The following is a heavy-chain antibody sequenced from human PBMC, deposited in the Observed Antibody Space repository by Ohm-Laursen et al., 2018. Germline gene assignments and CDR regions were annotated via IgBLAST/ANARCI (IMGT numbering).Heavy chain of an antibody. V-gene: IGHV3-30*18. CDR2: ISKDGSNT. CDR1: GFTFSSYG. D-gene: IGHD3-10*01. Sequence: SLRLSCTASGFTFSSYGMHWVRQAPGKGLEWMAGISKDGSNTYYGDSVKGRFTISRDDSKNTLFLQMSALRAEDTALYYCAKENPSYFYDYWGQGTLVTVSS. J-gene: IGHJ4*02. CDR3: AKENPSYFYDY.